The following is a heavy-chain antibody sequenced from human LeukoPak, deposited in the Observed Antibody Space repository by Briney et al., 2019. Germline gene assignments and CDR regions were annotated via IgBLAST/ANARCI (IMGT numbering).Heavy chain of an antibody. J-gene: IGHJ4*02. CDR2: IYYSGNT. V-gene: IGHV4-39*02. CDR3: ARRGYGASRRYFDF. Sequence: SETLSLTCTVSGGSIRSSSYYWGWIRQPPGKGLEWIGIIYYSGNTYCNPSLKSRVTISVDTSKNHFSLKLSSVTAADTAVYYCARRGYGASRRYFDFWGQGTLVTVSS. CDR1: GGSIRSSSYY. D-gene: IGHD4/OR15-4a*01.